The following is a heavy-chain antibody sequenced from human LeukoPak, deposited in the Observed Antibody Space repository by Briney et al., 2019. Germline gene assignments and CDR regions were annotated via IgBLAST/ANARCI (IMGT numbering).Heavy chain of an antibody. V-gene: IGHV3-7*01. Sequence: GGSLRLSCEVSGFTFSSYWMSWVRQAPGKGLEWVANIKQDGSEKYYVDSVKGRFTISRDNSKNTLYLQMNGLRAEDTAVYYCARAGGRSWFDPWGQGTLVTVSS. CDR3: ARAGGRSWFDP. J-gene: IGHJ5*02. CDR2: IKQDGSEK. CDR1: GFTFSSYW.